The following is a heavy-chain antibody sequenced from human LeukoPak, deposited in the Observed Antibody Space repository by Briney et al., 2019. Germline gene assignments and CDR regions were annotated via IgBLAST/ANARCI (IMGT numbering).Heavy chain of an antibody. Sequence: GGSLRLSCAASGFTFSSYTMPWVRQAPGKGLEWVSAISGSGGSTYYADSVKGRFTISRDSSKNTVYLQMNSLRAEDTAVYYCAKDYYGSGSYYNLFDYWGQGTLVTVSS. J-gene: IGHJ4*02. V-gene: IGHV3-23*01. D-gene: IGHD3-10*01. CDR1: GFTFSSYT. CDR2: ISGSGGST. CDR3: AKDYYGSGSYYNLFDY.